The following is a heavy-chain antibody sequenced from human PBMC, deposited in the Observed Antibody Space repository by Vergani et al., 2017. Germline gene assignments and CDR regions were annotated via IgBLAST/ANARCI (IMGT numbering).Heavy chain of an antibody. CDR2: IYTSGST. CDR3: ARTSLRGSGSYYFSAPPQFDY. V-gene: IGHV4-61*02. CDR1: GGSISSGSYY. Sequence: QVQLQESGPGLVKPSQTLSLTCTVSGGSISSGSYYWSWIRQPAGKGLEWIGRIYTSGSTNYNPSLKSRVTISVDTSKNQFSLKLSSVTAADTAVYYCARTSLRGSGSYYFSAPPQFDYWGQGTLVTVSS. D-gene: IGHD3-10*01. J-gene: IGHJ4*02.